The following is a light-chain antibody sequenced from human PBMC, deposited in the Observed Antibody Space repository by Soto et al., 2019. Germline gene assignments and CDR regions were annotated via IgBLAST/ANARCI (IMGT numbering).Light chain of an antibody. V-gene: IGKV3-20*01. J-gene: IGKJ2*01. CDR2: GAS. CDR3: KQYGNLYT. CDR1: QSVSNNF. Sequence: EIVLTQSPGTLSLSPGERATLSCRASQSVSNNFLAWYQQKPGQAPRLLIYGASSRATGIPDRFSGSGSGTDFTITISRLEPEDFTVYYCKQYGNLYTFGQGTNLEIK.